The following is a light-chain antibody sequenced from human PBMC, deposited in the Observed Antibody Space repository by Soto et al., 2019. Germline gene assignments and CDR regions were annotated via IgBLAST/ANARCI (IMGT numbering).Light chain of an antibody. CDR3: QQYNNWPHT. V-gene: IGKV3-15*01. Sequence: EIVMTQSPATLSVSPGERATLTCRASQSVSTNLAWYQQIPGQAPRLLISGASTRATGIPARFSGSGSGTEFTLTISSLQSEDFAVYHCQQYNNWPHTYGGGTKVDIK. J-gene: IGKJ4*01. CDR2: GAS. CDR1: QSVSTN.